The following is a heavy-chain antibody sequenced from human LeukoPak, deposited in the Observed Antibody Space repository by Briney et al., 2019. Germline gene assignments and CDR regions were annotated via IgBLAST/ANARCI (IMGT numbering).Heavy chain of an antibody. D-gene: IGHD2-2*01. J-gene: IGHJ4*02. CDR3: ARVFPSTTFDY. Sequence: PSGTLSLTCTVSGGSISSGDYYWSWIRQPPGKGLEWIGYIYYSGSTYYNPSLKSRVTISVDTSKNQFSLKLSSVTAADTAVYYCARVFPSTTFDYWGQGTLVTVSS. CDR2: IYYSGST. CDR1: GGSISSGDYY. V-gene: IGHV4-30-4*01.